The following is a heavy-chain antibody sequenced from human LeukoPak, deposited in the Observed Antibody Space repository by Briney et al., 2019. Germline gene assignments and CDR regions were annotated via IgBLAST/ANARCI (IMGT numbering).Heavy chain of an antibody. J-gene: IGHJ4*02. CDR2: ISGSGDTT. CDR3: ARGGGPTTYYFAY. V-gene: IGHV3-23*01. Sequence: GGSLRLSCAASGFTYSIYAMRWVRQAPGKGLEWVSGISGSGDTTHYADSVTGRSTISRDNSKNKLYLDMNSLRAEDTAAYYCARGGGPTTYYFAYWGQGTLVIDSS. CDR1: GFTYSIYA. D-gene: IGHD1-1*01.